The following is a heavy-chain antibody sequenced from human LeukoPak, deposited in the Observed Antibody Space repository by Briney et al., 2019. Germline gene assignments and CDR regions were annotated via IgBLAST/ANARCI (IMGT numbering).Heavy chain of an antibody. J-gene: IGHJ4*02. CDR1: GFTFSSYG. D-gene: IGHD3-22*01. CDR2: ISYDGSNK. Sequence: PGRSLRLSCAASGFTFSSYGMHWVRQAPGKGLEWVAVISYDGSNKYYADSVKGRFTISRDNSKNTLYLQMNSLRAEDTAVYYCAKEFYSSGYYFNYWGQGILVTVSS. V-gene: IGHV3-30*18. CDR3: AKEFYSSGYYFNY.